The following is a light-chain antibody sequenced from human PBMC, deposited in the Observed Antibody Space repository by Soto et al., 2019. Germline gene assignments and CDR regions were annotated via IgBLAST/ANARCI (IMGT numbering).Light chain of an antibody. V-gene: IGKV3-11*01. J-gene: IGKJ4*01. CDR1: QSVSSY. CDR2: DAS. CDR3: QHYGTTPLT. Sequence: EIVLTQSPATLALSPGERATLSCRASQSVSSYLAWYQQKPGQAPRLLISDASNRATGIPVRFSGSGFGTDFTLTIDRLEPEDFAVYHCQHYGTTPLTFGGGTKVDIK.